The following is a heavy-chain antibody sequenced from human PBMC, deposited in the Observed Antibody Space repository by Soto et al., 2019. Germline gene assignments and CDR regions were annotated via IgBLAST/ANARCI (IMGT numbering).Heavy chain of an antibody. CDR2: ISSSSSYI. CDR3: ARVSDSSSWYVPPPPLKVSRNSTPGAREPWSPSPPEFDP. V-gene: IGHV3-21*01. D-gene: IGHD6-13*01. Sequence: EVQLVESGGGLVKPGGSLRLSCAASGFTFSSYSMNWVRQAPGKGLEWVSSISSSSSYIYYADSVKGRFTISRDNAKNSLYLQMNSLRAGDTAVYYCARVSDSSSWYVPPPPLKVSRNSTPGAREPWSPSPPEFDPWGQGTLVTVSS. CDR1: GFTFSSYS. J-gene: IGHJ5*02.